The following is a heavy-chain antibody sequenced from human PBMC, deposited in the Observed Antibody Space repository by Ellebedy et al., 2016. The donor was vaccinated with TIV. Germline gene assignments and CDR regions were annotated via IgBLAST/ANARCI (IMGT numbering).Heavy chain of an antibody. Sequence: SGPTLVTPTQTLTLTCTFSGFSLSTSGMCVSWIRQPPGKALEWLARIDWDDDKFYSTSLKTRLTISKDTSKNQVVLTMTNMDPVDTATYYCARTKSCSNGVCYPFDYWGQGTLVTVTS. CDR1: GFSLSTSGMC. J-gene: IGHJ4*02. D-gene: IGHD2-8*01. V-gene: IGHV2-70*17. CDR3: ARTKSCSNGVCYPFDY. CDR2: IDWDDDK.